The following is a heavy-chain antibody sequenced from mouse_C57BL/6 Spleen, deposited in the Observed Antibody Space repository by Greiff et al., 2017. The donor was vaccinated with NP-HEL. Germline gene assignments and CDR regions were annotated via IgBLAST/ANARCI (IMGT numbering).Heavy chain of an antibody. V-gene: IGHV1-59*01. CDR1: GYTFTSYW. J-gene: IGHJ2*01. CDR3: AREETNGGDFDY. CDR2: IDPSDSYT. D-gene: IGHD1-3*01. Sequence: QVQLQQPGAELVRPGTSVKLSCKASGYTFTSYWMHWVKQRPGQGLEWIGVIDPSDSYTNYNQKFKGKATLTVDTSSSTAYMQLSSLTSEDSAVYYCAREETNGGDFDYWGQGTTLTVSS.